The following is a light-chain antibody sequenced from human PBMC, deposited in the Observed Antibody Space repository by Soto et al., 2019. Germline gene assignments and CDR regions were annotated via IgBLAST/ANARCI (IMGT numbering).Light chain of an antibody. V-gene: IGKV3-20*01. CDR1: HSMSNSN. CDR2: GAS. CDR3: QEFASN. Sequence: IWFTPYSGTLFFSPGDRGAPSCRASHSMSNSNLAWYQHKPGQAPRLLIYGASNRATGIPDRFSGSGSGTDFILTINRLELEDFAVYYCQEFASNFGGGTKVDIK. J-gene: IGKJ4*01.